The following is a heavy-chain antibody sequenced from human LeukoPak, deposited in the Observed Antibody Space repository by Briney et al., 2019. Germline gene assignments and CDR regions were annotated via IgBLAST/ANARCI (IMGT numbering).Heavy chain of an antibody. CDR3: ARSITVVRGVWYYFDY. CDR2: ISSSGSYI. V-gene: IGHV3-21*04. J-gene: IGHJ4*02. CDR1: AFTFSSYS. D-gene: IGHD3-10*01. Sequence: GGSLRLSCVASAFTFSSYSMNWVRQAPGKGLEWVSSISSSGSYIYYADSVKGRFTISRDNSKNTVYLQMNSLRAEDTAVYYCARSITVVRGVWYYFDYWGQGTLVTVSS.